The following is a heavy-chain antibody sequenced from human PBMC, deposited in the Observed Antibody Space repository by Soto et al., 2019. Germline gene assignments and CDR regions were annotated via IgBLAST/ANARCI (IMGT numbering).Heavy chain of an antibody. CDR1: GYTFTSYD. V-gene: IGHV1-8*01. Sequence: ASVKVSCKASGYTFTSYDINWVRQATGRGLEWMGWMNPNSGNTGYAQKFQGRVTMTRNTSISTAYMELSSLRSEDTAVYYCARGLYRPYGDYGGYYYYGMDVWGQGTTVTVSS. J-gene: IGHJ6*02. CDR3: ARGLYRPYGDYGGYYYYGMDV. D-gene: IGHD4-17*01. CDR2: MNPNSGNT.